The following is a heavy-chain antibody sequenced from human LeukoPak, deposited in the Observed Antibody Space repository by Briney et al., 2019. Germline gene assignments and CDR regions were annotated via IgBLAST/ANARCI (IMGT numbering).Heavy chain of an antibody. CDR2: IDWNSGSI. D-gene: IGHD1-26*01. CDR3: ARDRRVGANPFDY. CDR1: GFTFDDYA. V-gene: IGHV3-9*01. J-gene: IGHJ4*02. Sequence: GGSLRLSCAASGFTFDDYAMHWVRQAPGKGLEWVSGIDWNSGSIGYADSVKGRFTISRDNARNSLYLQMNSLRAEDTAVYYCARDRRVGANPFDYWGQGTLATVSS.